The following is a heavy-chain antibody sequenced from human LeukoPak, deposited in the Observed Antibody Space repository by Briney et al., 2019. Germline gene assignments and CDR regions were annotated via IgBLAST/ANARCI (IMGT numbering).Heavy chain of an antibody. CDR3: AREEKLAQYYGMDV. J-gene: IGHJ6*02. D-gene: IGHD1-1*01. V-gene: IGHV3-30-3*01. Sequence: GGSLRLSCAASGFTFSSYAMHWVRQAPGKGLEWVAVISYDGSNKYYADSVKGRFTISRDNSKNTVYLQMNSLRAEETAVYYCAREEKLAQYYGMDVWGQGTTVTVSS. CDR1: GFTFSSYA. CDR2: ISYDGSNK.